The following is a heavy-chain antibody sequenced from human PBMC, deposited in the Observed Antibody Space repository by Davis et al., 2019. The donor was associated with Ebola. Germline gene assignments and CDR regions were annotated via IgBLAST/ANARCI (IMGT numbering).Heavy chain of an antibody. V-gene: IGHV3-23*01. CDR2: ISGSGGST. Sequence: PGGSLRLSCAASGFTFINYAMSWVRQAPGKGLEWVSAISGSGGSTYYADSVKGRFTISRDNSKKTLYLQMNSLRAEDTAVYYCARTLGYYDTTGYRDDYFYGMDVWGKGTTVTVSS. J-gene: IGHJ6*04. CDR3: ARTLGYYDTTGYRDDYFYGMDV. CDR1: GFTFINYA. D-gene: IGHD3-22*01.